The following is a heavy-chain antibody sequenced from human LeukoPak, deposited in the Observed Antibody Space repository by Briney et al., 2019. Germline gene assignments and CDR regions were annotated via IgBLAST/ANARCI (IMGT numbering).Heavy chain of an antibody. Sequence: GGSLSLSYAAPGFSFSAYPMYCLRRAPGKGLEFVSSINSNGGNTYYANSVKGRFTISRDNSKNTLYLQMGSLRAEDMAIYYCARGFYVMVVWGRGTTVTVSS. CDR3: ARGFYVMVV. J-gene: IGHJ6*01. CDR1: GFSFSAYP. CDR2: INSNGGNT. V-gene: IGHV3-64*01.